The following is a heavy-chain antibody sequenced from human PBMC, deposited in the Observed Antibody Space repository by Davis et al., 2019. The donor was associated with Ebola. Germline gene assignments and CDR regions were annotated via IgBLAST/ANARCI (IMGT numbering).Heavy chain of an antibody. CDR1: GFTFSSYW. Sequence: GESLKISCAASGFTFSSYWMSWVRQAPGKGLEWVANIKQDGSEKYYVDSVKGRFTISRDNAKNSLYLQMNSLRAEDTAVYYCARVVLYPWFDPWGQGTLVTVSS. V-gene: IGHV3-7*03. CDR2: IKQDGSEK. CDR3: ARVVLYPWFDP. D-gene: IGHD2-8*01. J-gene: IGHJ5*02.